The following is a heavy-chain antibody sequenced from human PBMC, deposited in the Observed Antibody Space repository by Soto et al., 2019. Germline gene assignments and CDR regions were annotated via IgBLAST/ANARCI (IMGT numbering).Heavy chain of an antibody. Sequence: ASVKVSCKASGYTFTGYYMHWVRQAPGQGLEWMGWINPNSGGTNYAQKFQGWVTMTRDTSISTAYMELSRLRSDDTAVYYCARSGYCSGGSCIEYFQHWGPGTLVTVSS. J-gene: IGHJ1*01. CDR3: ARSGYCSGGSCIEYFQH. D-gene: IGHD2-15*01. V-gene: IGHV1-2*04. CDR1: GYTFTGYY. CDR2: INPNSGGT.